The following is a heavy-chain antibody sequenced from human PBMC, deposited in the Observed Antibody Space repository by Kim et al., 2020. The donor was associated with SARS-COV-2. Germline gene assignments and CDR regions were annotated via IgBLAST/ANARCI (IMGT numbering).Heavy chain of an antibody. CDR1: GGSFSGYY. Sequence: SETLSLTCAVYGGSFSGYYWSWIRQPPGKGLEWIGEINHSGSTNYNPSLMSRVTISVDTSKNQFSLKLSSVTAADTAVYYCARAGGYYYDSSGYFGYWGQGTLVTVSS. J-gene: IGHJ4*02. CDR3: ARAGGYYYDSSGYFGY. CDR2: INHSGST. V-gene: IGHV4-34*01. D-gene: IGHD3-22*01.